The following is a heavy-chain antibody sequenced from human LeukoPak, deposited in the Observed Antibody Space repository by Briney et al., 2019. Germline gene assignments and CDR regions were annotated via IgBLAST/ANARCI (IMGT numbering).Heavy chain of an antibody. CDR2: IYYSGNT. CDR1: GGSISSYY. J-gene: IGHJ4*02. V-gene: IGHV4-59*08. Sequence: SETLSLTCTVSGGSISSYYWSWIRQPPGKGLEWIGYIYYSGNTNYNPSLKSRVTISVDTSKNQFSLKLRSVTAADTAVYYCARSPKDWLLEEAYCFDYWGQGTLVTVSS. CDR3: ARSPKDWLLEEAYCFDY. D-gene: IGHD3/OR15-3a*01.